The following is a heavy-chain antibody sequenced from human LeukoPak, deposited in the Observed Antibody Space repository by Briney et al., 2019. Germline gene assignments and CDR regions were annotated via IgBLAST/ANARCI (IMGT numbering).Heavy chain of an antibody. J-gene: IGHJ4*02. CDR1: GFTFSSYS. Sequence: GGSLRLSCAASGFTFSSYSMNWVRQAPGKGLEWVSSVSSSSSYIYYADSVKGRFTISRDNAKNSLYLQMNSLRAEDTAVYYCARDTIGIGLRLGEYTDDWGQGALVTVSS. CDR3: ARDTIGIGLRLGEYTDD. D-gene: IGHD3-16*01. CDR2: VSSSSSYI. V-gene: IGHV3-21*04.